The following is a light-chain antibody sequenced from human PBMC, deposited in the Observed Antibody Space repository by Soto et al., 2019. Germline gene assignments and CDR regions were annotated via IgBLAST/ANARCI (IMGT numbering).Light chain of an antibody. V-gene: IGKV1-39*01. CDR1: PSIGSY. Sequence: QLTQSPSLLSASVGDRVTITCRASPSIGSYLNWYQHKPGEAPKLLIFAADTLKSGVPSRFSGSGFNKEFTLTVSSLQPADFATYYCQQNYDVPYTFGQGTRVEIK. CDR2: AAD. J-gene: IGKJ2*01. CDR3: QQNYDVPYT.